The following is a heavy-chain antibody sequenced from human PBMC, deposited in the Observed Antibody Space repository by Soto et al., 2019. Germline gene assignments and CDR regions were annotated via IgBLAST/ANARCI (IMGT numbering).Heavy chain of an antibody. V-gene: IGHV1-69*01. CDR1: GGSFNNYA. D-gene: IGHD3-10*01. CDR3: AVAMVREILIFESSGMHV. J-gene: IGHJ6*02. CDR2: IIPNFDTP. Sequence: QVHLVQSGAEVKKPGSSVKVSCKTSGGSFNNYAVSWVRQAPGQGLEWMGGIIPNFDTPNYAQKFQERGTIIADESTSTVYMELRSLRSNDTAVYYCAVAMVREILIFESSGMHVWGQGTTVIVSS.